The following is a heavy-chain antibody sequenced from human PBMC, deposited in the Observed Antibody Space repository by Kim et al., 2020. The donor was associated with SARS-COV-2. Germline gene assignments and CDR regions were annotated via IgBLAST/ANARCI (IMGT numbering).Heavy chain of an antibody. D-gene: IGHD3-9*01. V-gene: IGHV3-30*18. CDR3: AKDLTHYYDILTGYINYYYYGMDV. Sequence: GGSLRLSCAASGFTFSSYGMHWVRQAPGKGLEWVAVISYDGSNKYYADSVKGRFTISRDNSKNTLYLQMNSLRAEDTAVYYCAKDLTHYYDILTGYINYYYYGMDVWGQGTTVTVSS. CDR2: ISYDGSNK. J-gene: IGHJ6*02. CDR1: GFTFSSYG.